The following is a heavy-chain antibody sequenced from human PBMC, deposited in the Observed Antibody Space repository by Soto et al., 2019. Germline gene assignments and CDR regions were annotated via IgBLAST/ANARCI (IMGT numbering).Heavy chain of an antibody. CDR3: ARSRVTYYYDIRAFDI. Sequence: QVQLVQSGAEVKKPGYSVKVSCKASGGTFSSDAISWVRQAPGQGLEWMGGIIPIFGTANYAQKFQGRVTITAYESTSTAYMELISLRSEDTAVYYCARSRVTYYYDIRAFDIWGQGTMVTVSS. D-gene: IGHD3-22*01. J-gene: IGHJ3*02. V-gene: IGHV1-69*01. CDR1: GGTFSSDA. CDR2: IIPIFGTA.